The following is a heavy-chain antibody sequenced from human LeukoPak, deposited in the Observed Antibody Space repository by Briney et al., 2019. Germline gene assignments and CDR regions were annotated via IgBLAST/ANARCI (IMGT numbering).Heavy chain of an antibody. Sequence: PGGSLRLSCAASGFTFSSYAMNWVRQAPGKGLEWVSGISGSGGSTYYADSVKGRFTISRDNSKNTLYLQMNSLRAEDSAVYFCAKSSVVVVGAMDWFDPWGQGTLVTVSS. J-gene: IGHJ5*02. CDR3: AKSSVVVVGAMDWFDP. D-gene: IGHD2-15*01. CDR1: GFTFSSYA. CDR2: ISGSGGST. V-gene: IGHV3-23*01.